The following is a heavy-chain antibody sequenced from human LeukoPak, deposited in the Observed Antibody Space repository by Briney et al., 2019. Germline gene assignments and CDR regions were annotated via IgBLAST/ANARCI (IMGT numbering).Heavy chain of an antibody. D-gene: IGHD5-24*01. CDR3: ARDSEWLPDY. Sequence: PGRSLRLSCAASGFTFSSDAMHWVRQAPGKGLEWVAVISYDGSNKYYADSVKGRFTISRDNSKNTLYLQMNSLRAEDTAVYYCARDSEWLPDYWGQGTLVTVSS. CDR2: ISYDGSNK. V-gene: IGHV3-30-3*01. CDR1: GFTFSSDA. J-gene: IGHJ4*02.